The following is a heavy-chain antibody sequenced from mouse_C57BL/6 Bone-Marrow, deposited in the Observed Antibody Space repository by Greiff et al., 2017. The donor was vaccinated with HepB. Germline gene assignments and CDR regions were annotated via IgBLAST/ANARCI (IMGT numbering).Heavy chain of an antibody. D-gene: IGHD1-1*01. CDR1: GFTFSSYG. CDR2: ISSGGSYT. J-gene: IGHJ1*03. V-gene: IGHV5-6*01. Sequence: EVNVVESGGDLVKPGGSLKLSCAASGFTFSSYGMSWVRQTPDKRLEWVATISSGGSYTYYPDSVKGRFTISRDHAKNNLYLQMSSLKSEDTAMYYCAKEETRRGAFTTVVAVYWYFDVWGTGTTVTVSS. CDR3: AKEETRRGAFTTVVAVYWYFDV.